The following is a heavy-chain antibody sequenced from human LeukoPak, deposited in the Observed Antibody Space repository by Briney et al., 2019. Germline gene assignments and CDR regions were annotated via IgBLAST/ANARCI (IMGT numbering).Heavy chain of an antibody. Sequence: ASVKVSCKASGYTFTSYGISWVRQAPGQGLEWMGWVSAYNGNTNYAQKFQGRVTMTRDTSISTAYMELSRLRSDDTAVYYCARVPGIAAVWGQGTLVTVSS. CDR2: VSAYNGNT. J-gene: IGHJ4*02. CDR1: GYTFTSYG. D-gene: IGHD6-13*01. V-gene: IGHV1-18*01. CDR3: ARVPGIAAV.